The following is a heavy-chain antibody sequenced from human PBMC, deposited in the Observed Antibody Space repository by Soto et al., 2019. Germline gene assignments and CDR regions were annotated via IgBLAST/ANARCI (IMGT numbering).Heavy chain of an antibody. Sequence: EVQLLESGGGLVQPGGSLRLSCAASGFTFSSYAMSWVRQAPGKGLEWVSAISGSGGSTYYADSVKGRFTIARDNSKNALYLQMNSLRAEDTALYYCAKMGGVVVVAATYYFDYWGQGTLVTVSS. CDR1: GFTFSSYA. CDR3: AKMGGVVVVAATYYFDY. CDR2: ISGSGGST. J-gene: IGHJ4*02. V-gene: IGHV3-23*01. D-gene: IGHD2-15*01.